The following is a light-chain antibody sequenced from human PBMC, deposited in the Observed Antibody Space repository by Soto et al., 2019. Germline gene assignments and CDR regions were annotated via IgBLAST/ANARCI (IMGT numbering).Light chain of an antibody. Sequence: ALTQPASVSGSPGQSITISCTGTGSDVGGYDYVSWYQHHPGKAPKVMIYEVTNRPSGVSNRFSGSKSGNTASLTISGLLAEDEADYYCSSYTSSSTYVFGTGTKVTAL. CDR3: SSYTSSSTYV. V-gene: IGLV2-14*01. J-gene: IGLJ1*01. CDR1: GSDVGGYDY. CDR2: EVT.